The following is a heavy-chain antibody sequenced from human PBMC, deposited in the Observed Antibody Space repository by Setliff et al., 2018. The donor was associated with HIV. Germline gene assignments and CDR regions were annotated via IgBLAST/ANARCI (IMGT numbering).Heavy chain of an antibody. CDR2: IYYSGST. J-gene: IGHJ4*02. V-gene: IGHV4-59*11. Sequence: AETLSLTCTVSGGSISSHYWSWIRQPPGKGLEWIGYIYYSGSTNYNPSLKSRVTISVDTSKNQFSLKLSSVTAADTAVYYCAREDGITALFDYWGQGTLVTVSS. CDR1: GGSISSHY. D-gene: IGHD5-18*01. CDR3: AREDGITALFDY.